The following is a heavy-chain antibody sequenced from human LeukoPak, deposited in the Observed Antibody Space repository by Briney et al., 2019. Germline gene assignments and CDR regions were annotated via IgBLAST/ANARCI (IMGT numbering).Heavy chain of an antibody. Sequence: GGSLKLSCVASRFTFSNHYMSWVRQAPGKGLEWVATIKPDGSETFYVDSVKGRFTVSRDNSKNTLYLQMNSLKVEDTALYYCAKFSPYGGNSYWGQGTLVTVSS. J-gene: IGHJ4*02. CDR2: IKPDGSET. D-gene: IGHD4-23*01. CDR1: RFTFSNHY. V-gene: IGHV3-7*03. CDR3: AKFSPYGGNSY.